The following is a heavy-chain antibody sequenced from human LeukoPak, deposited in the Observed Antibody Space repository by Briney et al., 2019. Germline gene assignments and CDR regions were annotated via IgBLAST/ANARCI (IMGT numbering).Heavy chain of an antibody. CDR2: IHTSGST. Sequence: PSETLSLTCTVSGGSISSYYWSWIRQPAGKGLEWIGRIHTSGSTNYNPSLKSRVIMSVDTSKNQFSLKVTSVTAANAAVYYCARAWQWLPLDSWGQGTLDTVSS. J-gene: IGHJ4*02. V-gene: IGHV4-4*07. CDR1: GGSISSYY. D-gene: IGHD6-19*01. CDR3: ARAWQWLPLDS.